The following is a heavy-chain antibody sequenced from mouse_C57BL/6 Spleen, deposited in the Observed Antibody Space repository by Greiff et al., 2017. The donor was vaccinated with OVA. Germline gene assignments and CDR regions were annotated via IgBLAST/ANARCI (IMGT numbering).Heavy chain of an antibody. Sequence: VQRVESGAELVKPGASVKISCKASGYAFSSYWMNWVKQRPGKGLEWIGQIYPGDGDTNYNGKFKGKATLTADKSSSTAYMQLSSLTSEDSAVYFCARWVDGNFDYWGQGTTLTVSS. CDR1: GYAFSSYW. D-gene: IGHD2-1*01. CDR2: IYPGDGDT. CDR3: ARWVDGNFDY. V-gene: IGHV1-80*01. J-gene: IGHJ2*01.